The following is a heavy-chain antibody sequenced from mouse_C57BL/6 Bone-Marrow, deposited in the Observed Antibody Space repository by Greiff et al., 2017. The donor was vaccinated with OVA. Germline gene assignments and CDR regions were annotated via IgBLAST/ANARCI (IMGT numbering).Heavy chain of an antibody. CDR3: ARREVYYYGSSLDY. J-gene: IGHJ2*01. CDR2: ISNGGGST. D-gene: IGHD1-1*01. Sequence: EVKLVESGGGLVQPGGSLKLSCAASGFTFSDYYMYWVRQTPEKRLEWVAYISNGGGSTYYPDTVKGRFTISRDNAKNTLYLQMSRLKSEDTAMYYCARREVYYYGSSLDYWGQGTTLTVSS. V-gene: IGHV5-12*01. CDR1: GFTFSDYY.